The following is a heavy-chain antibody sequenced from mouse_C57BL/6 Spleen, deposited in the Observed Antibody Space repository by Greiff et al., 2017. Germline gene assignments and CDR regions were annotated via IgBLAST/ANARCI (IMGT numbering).Heavy chain of an antibody. J-gene: IGHJ3*01. CDR2: IDPEDGDT. CDR1: GFNIKDYY. CDR3: TTVGQLMGFAY. D-gene: IGHD3-3*01. V-gene: IGHV14-1*01. Sequence: EVQLQQSGAELVRPAASVKLSCTASGFNIKDYYMHWVKQRPEQGLEWIGRIDPEDGDTEYAPKFQGKATMTADTSSNTAYLQLSSLTSEDTAVYYCTTVGQLMGFAYWGQGTLVTVSA.